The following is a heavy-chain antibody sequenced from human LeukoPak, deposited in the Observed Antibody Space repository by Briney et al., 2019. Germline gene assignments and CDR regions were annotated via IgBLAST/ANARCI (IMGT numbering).Heavy chain of an antibody. V-gene: IGHV4-59*01. D-gene: IGHD2-21*02. CDR1: GGSISSYY. CDR2: IYYSGST. Sequence: SETLSLTCTVSGGSISSYYWSWIRQPPGKGLEWIGYIYYSGSTNYNPSLKSRVTISVDTSKNQFSLKLSSVTAADTAVYYCARGGYCGGDCYLLPYNWFDPWGQGTLVTVSS. CDR3: ARGGYCGGDCYLLPYNWFDP. J-gene: IGHJ5*02.